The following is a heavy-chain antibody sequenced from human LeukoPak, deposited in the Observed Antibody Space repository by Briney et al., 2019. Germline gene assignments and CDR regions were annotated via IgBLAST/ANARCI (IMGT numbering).Heavy chain of an antibody. V-gene: IGHV4-34*01. CDR1: GGSFSGYY. Sequence: PSETLSLTCAVYGGSFSGYYWSWIRQPPGKGLEWIGEINHSGSTNYNPSLKSRVTISVETSKKQFSLKLSSVTAADTAVYYCARHRRYWSDPWGQGTLVSVSS. J-gene: IGHJ5*02. CDR2: INHSGST. CDR3: ARHRRYWSDP.